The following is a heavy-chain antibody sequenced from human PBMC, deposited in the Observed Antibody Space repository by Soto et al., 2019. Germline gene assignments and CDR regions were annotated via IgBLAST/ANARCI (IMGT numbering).Heavy chain of an antibody. J-gene: IGHJ6*02. Sequence: SETLSLTCTVSGGSISSYYWSWIRQPSGKGLEWIGYIYYSGNTNYNPSLKSRVTISLDTSKNQFSLRLSSVTAADTAVYYCARTQDPGIAAAATYYYYGMDVWGQGTTVNV. CDR2: IYYSGNT. D-gene: IGHD6-13*01. CDR1: GGSISSYY. CDR3: ARTQDPGIAAAATYYYYGMDV. V-gene: IGHV4-59*01.